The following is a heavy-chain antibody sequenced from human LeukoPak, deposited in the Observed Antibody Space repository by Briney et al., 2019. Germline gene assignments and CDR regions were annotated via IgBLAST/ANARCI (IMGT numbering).Heavy chain of an antibody. Sequence: GFLRLSRAASGFNFSSYGMHWVRQAPGQGLEWVAVISYDGSNKYYADSVKGRFTISRDNSKNTLYLQMNSLRAEDTAVYYCAKDRAAYYFDYWGQGTLVTVSS. D-gene: IGHD6-25*01. J-gene: IGHJ4*02. CDR2: ISYDGSNK. V-gene: IGHV3-30*18. CDR3: AKDRAAYYFDY. CDR1: GFNFSSYG.